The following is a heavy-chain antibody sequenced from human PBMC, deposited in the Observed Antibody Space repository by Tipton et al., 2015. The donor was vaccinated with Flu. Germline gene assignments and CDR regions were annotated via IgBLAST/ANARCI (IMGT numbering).Heavy chain of an antibody. J-gene: IGHJ4*02. CDR2: VHYSGST. Sequence: TLSLTCTVSGGSISSSSYHCGWIRQPPGMGLEWIGSVHYSGSTYQNPSLESRVTISVDTSKNQFSLKLSSVTAADTAVYFCAREGRNSGGLDYWGQGTLVTVSS. D-gene: IGHD1-26*01. CDR1: GGSISSSSYH. CDR3: AREGRNSGGLDY. V-gene: IGHV4-39*07.